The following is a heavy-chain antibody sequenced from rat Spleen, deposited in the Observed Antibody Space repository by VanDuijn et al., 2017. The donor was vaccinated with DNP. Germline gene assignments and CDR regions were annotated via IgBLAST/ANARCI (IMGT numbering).Heavy chain of an antibody. Sequence: EVQLVESGGGLVQPGRSLNLSCAASGFSISNYDMAWVRQAPTKGLEWVTSISPSGGNTNYRDSVKGRFTVSRDNAKSTLYLQMDSLRSEDTATYYCTRVSLSARVMDAWGQGASVTVSS. CDR1: GFSISNYD. J-gene: IGHJ4*01. CDR2: ISPSGGNT. V-gene: IGHV5-25*01. CDR3: TRVSLSARVMDA.